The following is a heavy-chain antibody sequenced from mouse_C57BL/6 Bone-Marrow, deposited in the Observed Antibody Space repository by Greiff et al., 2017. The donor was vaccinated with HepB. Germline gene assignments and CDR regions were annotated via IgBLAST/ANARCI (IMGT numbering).Heavy chain of an antibody. J-gene: IGHJ4*01. D-gene: IGHD1-1*01. Sequence: EVMLVESGGGLVKPGGSLKLSCAASGFTFSDYGMHWVRQAPEKGLEWVAYISSGSSTIYYADTVKGRFTISRDNAKNTLFLQMTSLRSEDTAMYYCANYYGSSVYAMDYWGQGTSVTVSS. CDR1: GFTFSDYG. V-gene: IGHV5-17*01. CDR2: ISSGSSTI. CDR3: ANYYGSSVYAMDY.